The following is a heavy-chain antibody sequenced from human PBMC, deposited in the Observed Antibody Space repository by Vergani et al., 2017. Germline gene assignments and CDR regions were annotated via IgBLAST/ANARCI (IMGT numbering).Heavy chain of an antibody. CDR3: AKXSLSRTYYYGSGSSHFDY. CDR2: ISGSGGST. J-gene: IGHJ4*02. D-gene: IGHD3-10*01. Sequence: EVQLLESGGGLVQPGGSLRLSCAASGFTFSSYAMSWVRQAPGKGLEWVSAISGSGGSTYYADSVKGRFTISRDNSKNTLYLQMNSLRAEDTAVYYCAKXSLSRTYYYGSGSSHFDYWGQGTPVTVSS. CDR1: GFTFSSYA. V-gene: IGHV3-23*01.